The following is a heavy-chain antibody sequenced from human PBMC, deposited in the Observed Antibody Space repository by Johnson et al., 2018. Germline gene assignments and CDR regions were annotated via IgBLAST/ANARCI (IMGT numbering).Heavy chain of an antibody. V-gene: IGHV3-7*01. J-gene: IGHJ3*01. CDR3: ARDPAYGAWGAFDL. Sequence: VQLVQSGGGLVQIGGSLRLSCVVSGFTFRDHWMTWVRQSPGKGLEWVADIKKDGSQKEYGDSVKGRFTISRDDAKNSVYLEMDSLGAEDTAVYYCARDPAYGAWGAFDLWGQGTMVTVSS. CDR1: GFTFRDHW. CDR2: IKKDGSQK. D-gene: IGHD4/OR15-4a*01.